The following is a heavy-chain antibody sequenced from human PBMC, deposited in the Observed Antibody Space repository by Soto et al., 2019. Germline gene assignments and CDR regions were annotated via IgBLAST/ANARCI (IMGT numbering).Heavy chain of an antibody. CDR1: GGSLSSYY. J-gene: IGHJ4*02. V-gene: IGHV4-59*01. CDR3: ARPNESSGYYPLIY. CDR2: IYYTGST. Sequence: LSLTCTVSGGSLSSYYWSWIRQPPGKGLEWIGYIYYTGSTNYNPSLKSRVTISVDTSKNQFSLKLSSVTAADTAVYYCARPNESSGYYPLIYWGQGTPVTVSS. D-gene: IGHD3-22*01.